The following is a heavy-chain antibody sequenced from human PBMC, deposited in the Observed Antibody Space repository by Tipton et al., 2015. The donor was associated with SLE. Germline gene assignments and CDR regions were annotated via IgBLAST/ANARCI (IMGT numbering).Heavy chain of an antibody. Sequence: QSGAEVKKPGESLKISCKGSGYSFTSYWIGWVRQMPGKGLEWMGIIYPGDSDTRYSPSFQGQVTISADKSISTAYLQWSSLKASDTAMYYCARRGIVVVPAVHDAFDLWGQGTMVTVSS. D-gene: IGHD2-2*01. V-gene: IGHV5-51*03. J-gene: IGHJ3*01. CDR3: ARRGIVVVPAVHDAFDL. CDR1: GYSFTSYW. CDR2: IYPGDSDT.